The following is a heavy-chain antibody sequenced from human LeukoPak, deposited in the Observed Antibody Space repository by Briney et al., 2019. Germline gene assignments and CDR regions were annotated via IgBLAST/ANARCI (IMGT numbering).Heavy chain of an antibody. D-gene: IGHD2-2*01. Sequence: PGGSLRLSCAASGFTISDRHMNWVRQDPGMGLEWVSVIHTAGRTYYADSVKGRFTISRDNSKNTVYLQMQSLRADDTAVYYCARGVTQTGYAPDYWGQGTLVTVSS. J-gene: IGHJ4*02. CDR2: IHTAGRT. V-gene: IGHV3-53*01. CDR1: GFTISDRH. CDR3: ARGVTQTGYAPDY.